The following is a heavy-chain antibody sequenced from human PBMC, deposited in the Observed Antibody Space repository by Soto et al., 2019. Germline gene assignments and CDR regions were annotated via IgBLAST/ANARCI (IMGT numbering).Heavy chain of an antibody. J-gene: IGHJ5*02. CDR3: AKSGSSGWYGWFDP. Sequence: QITLKESGPTLVKPTQPLTLTCIFSGFSLRTSGVGVGWIRQPPGKALEWLGFIYWNDVKRYSPSLKSRLTITKDTSKNQVVLTMTNMDPVDTATYYCAKSGSSGWYGWFDPWGQGTLVTVSS. CDR1: GFSLRTSGVG. V-gene: IGHV2-5*01. CDR2: IYWNDVK. D-gene: IGHD6-19*01.